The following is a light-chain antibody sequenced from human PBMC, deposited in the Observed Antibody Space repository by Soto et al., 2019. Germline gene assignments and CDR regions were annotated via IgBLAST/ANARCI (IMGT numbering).Light chain of an antibody. CDR1: QSVASN. V-gene: IGKV3-15*01. J-gene: IGKJ2*01. Sequence: EIVMTQSPASLSVSPGDGATLSCRASQSVASNVAWYQQKPGQRHRRLIHGASTRAVGVPARFSGSGSGTDFTLTISSLQSEDFAVYYGQQYHNWPPQYTFGQGTKLQIK. CDR3: QQYHNWPPQYT. CDR2: GAS.